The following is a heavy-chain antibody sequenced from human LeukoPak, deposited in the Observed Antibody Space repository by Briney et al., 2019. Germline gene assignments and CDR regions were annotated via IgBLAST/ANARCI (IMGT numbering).Heavy chain of an antibody. CDR1: GGSISSGSYY. Sequence: PSETLSLTCTVSGGSISSGSYYWSWIRQPAGKGLEWIGRIYTSGSTNYNPSLKSRVTISVDTSKNQFSLKLSSVTAADTAVYYCAREGAMVRGVIITQTRYYFDYWGQGTLVTVSS. D-gene: IGHD3-10*01. V-gene: IGHV4-61*02. CDR3: AREGAMVRGVIITQTRYYFDY. J-gene: IGHJ4*02. CDR2: IYTSGST.